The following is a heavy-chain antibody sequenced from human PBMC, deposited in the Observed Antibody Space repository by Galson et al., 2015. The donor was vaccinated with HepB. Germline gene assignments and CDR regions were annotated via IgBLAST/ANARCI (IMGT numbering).Heavy chain of an antibody. Sequence: SLRLSCAASGFTFSSYAMTWVRQAPGKGLEWVSAVGASGAGTFYADSVKGRFTISRDNSKNTLYLQMNSLRAEDTAVYYCAKVVTSRPWYFDCWDQGTLVTVSS. CDR3: AKVVTSRPWYFDC. V-gene: IGHV3-23*01. D-gene: IGHD6-6*01. J-gene: IGHJ4*02. CDR1: GFTFSSYA. CDR2: VGASGAGT.